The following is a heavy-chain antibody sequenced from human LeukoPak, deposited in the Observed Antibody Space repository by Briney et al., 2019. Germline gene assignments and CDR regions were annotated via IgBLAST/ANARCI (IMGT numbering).Heavy chain of an antibody. J-gene: IGHJ4*02. D-gene: IGHD3-9*01. CDR3: ASHNTYYDILTGYRGYSFDY. Sequence: SETLSLTCTVSGGSISSYYWSWIRQPPGKGLEWIGYIYYSGSTNYNPSLTSRVTISVDTSKNQFSLKLSSVTAADTAVYYCASHNTYYDILTGYRGYSFDYWGQGTLVTVSS. V-gene: IGHV4-59*12. CDR1: GGSISSYY. CDR2: IYYSGST.